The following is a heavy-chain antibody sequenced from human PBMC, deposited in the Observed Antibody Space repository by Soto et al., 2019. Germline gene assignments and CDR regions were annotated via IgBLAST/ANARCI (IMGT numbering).Heavy chain of an antibody. CDR3: THAMLYCTGGSCTTWFDY. D-gene: IGHD2-15*01. CDR2: IYWDDDK. V-gene: IGHV2-5*02. Sequence: QITLKESGPTLVKPTQTLTLTCTFSGFSLSTSGVGVGWIRQPAGKDLEWLALIYWDDDKRYSPFLNSRLTITKDTSKNQVVLTMTNRYPVYTATYYCTHAMLYCTGGSCTTWFDYWGQGTLVTVSS. CDR1: GFSLSTSGVG. J-gene: IGHJ4*02.